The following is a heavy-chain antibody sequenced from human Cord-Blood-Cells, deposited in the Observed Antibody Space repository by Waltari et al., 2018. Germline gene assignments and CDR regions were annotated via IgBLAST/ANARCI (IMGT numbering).Heavy chain of an antibody. Sequence: QVQLVQSGAEVKKPGASVKVSCKVSGYTLTELSMHWVRQAPRTGLEWMGGFDPEDGETIYAQKFQGRVTMTEDTSTDTAYMELSSLRSEDTAVYYCATAAPVGGIRWAPPAFDIWGQGTMVTVSS. CDR2: FDPEDGET. D-gene: IGHD3-10*01. V-gene: IGHV1-24*01. CDR1: GYTLTELS. J-gene: IGHJ3*02. CDR3: ATAAPVGGIRWAPPAFDI.